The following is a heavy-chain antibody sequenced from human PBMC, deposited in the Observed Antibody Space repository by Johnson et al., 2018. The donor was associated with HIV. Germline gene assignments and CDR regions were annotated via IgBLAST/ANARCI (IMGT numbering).Heavy chain of an antibody. D-gene: IGHD6-13*01. CDR1: GFTVNSNY. CDR3: ARDRSMDDALDL. V-gene: IGHV3-74*01. CDR2: IFSDGITT. Sequence: VQLVESGGGLVKPGGSLRLSCAASGFTVNSNYMSWVRQAPGRGLEWVSRIFSDGITTNYADSVKGRFTVSRDNAKSTLYLQMNSLRVEDTGVYYCARDRSMDDALDLWGQGTTVTVSS. J-gene: IGHJ3*01.